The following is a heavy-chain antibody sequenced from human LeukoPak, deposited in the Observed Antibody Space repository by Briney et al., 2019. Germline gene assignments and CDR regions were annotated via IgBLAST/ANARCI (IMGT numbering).Heavy chain of an antibody. V-gene: IGHV3-33*01. CDR2: IWYDGSNK. CDR1: GFTFRSYG. Sequence: GRSLRLSCAASGFTFRSYGMHWVRQAPGKGLEWVAVIWYDGSNKYYADSVKGRFTISRDNSKNTLYLQMNSLRAEDTAVYYCARGRVFLYYWGQGTLVTVSS. J-gene: IGHJ4*02. CDR3: ARGRVFLYY.